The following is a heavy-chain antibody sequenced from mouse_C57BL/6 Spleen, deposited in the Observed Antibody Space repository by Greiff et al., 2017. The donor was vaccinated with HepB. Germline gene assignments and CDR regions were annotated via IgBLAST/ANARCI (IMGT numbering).Heavy chain of an antibody. V-gene: IGHV5-17*01. J-gene: IGHJ3*01. D-gene: IGHD2-4*01. CDR3: ARGYYDYDGGFAY. Sequence: DVKLVESGGGLVKPGGSLKLSCAASGFTFSDYGMHWVRQAPEKGLEWVAYISSGSSTIYYADTVKGRFTISRDNAKNTLFLQMTSLRSEDTAMYYCARGYYDYDGGFAYWGQGTLVTVSA. CDR2: ISSGSSTI. CDR1: GFTFSDYG.